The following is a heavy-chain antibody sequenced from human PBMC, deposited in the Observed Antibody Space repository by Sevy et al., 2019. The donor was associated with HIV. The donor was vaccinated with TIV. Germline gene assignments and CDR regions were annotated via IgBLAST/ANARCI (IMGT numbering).Heavy chain of an antibody. D-gene: IGHD2-8*01. V-gene: IGHV3-21*04. J-gene: IGHJ4*02. CDR2: FSFGCGQI. Sequence: GGSLRLSCAASGFPFSKYSMSWIRQTPGKGLEWIATFSFGCGQINYADSVKGRFTSSRDDSRNTFYLQMNSLRSDDTAIYYCAREGCTRPHDYWGQGTVVTVSS. CDR1: GFPFSKYS. CDR3: AREGCTRPHDY.